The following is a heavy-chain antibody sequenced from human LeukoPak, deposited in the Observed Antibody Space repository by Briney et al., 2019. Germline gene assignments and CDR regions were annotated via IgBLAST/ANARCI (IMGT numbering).Heavy chain of an antibody. CDR2: IWYDGSDK. J-gene: IGHJ4*02. V-gene: IGHV3-33*01. CDR3: ARHPQSDY. CDR1: GFTFSSYG. Sequence: GGSLRLSCAASGFTFSSYGMHWVRQAPGKGLEWVAVIWYDGSDKYYADSVKGRFTISRDNSRNTLYLQMNSLRAEDTAVYYCARHPQSDYWGQGTLVTVSS.